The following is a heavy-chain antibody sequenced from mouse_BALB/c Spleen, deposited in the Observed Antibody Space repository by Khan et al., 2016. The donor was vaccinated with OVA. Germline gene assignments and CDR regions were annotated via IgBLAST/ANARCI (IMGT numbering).Heavy chain of an antibody. CDR2: IWGGGGT. Sequence: QMQLEESGPGLVAPSQSLSITCTVSGFSLSRYNIHWVRQPPGKGLEWLGMIWGGGGTDYNPTLKSRLSISKDNTKSQAFLKMNSLQKDDTAMDYCARAYYRYDGYYAMDYWGQGTSVTVSS. J-gene: IGHJ4*01. V-gene: IGHV2-6-4*01. CDR3: ARAYYRYDGYYAMDY. CDR1: GFSLSRYN. D-gene: IGHD2-14*01.